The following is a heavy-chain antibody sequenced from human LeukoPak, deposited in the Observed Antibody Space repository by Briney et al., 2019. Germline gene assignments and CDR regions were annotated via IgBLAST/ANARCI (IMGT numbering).Heavy chain of an antibody. V-gene: IGHV3-21*01. J-gene: IGHJ4*02. CDR3: VSSLGGNDN. CDR1: GFSFSSYT. CDR2: ISSSSGYI. Sequence: GGSLRLSCAASGFSFSSYTMNWVRQAPGKGLEWVSIISSSSGYIYYADSVKGRFTISRDNAKNTLYLQMNSLRAEDTAVYYCVSSLGGNDNWGQGTLVTVSS. D-gene: IGHD1-26*01.